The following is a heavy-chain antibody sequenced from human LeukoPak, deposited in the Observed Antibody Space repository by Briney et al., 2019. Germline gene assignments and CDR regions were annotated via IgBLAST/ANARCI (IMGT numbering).Heavy chain of an antibody. CDR1: GFTVSSNY. J-gene: IGHJ4*02. CDR3: ARRAGSYSHSYDY. Sequence: PGGSLRLSCAASGFTVSSNYMSWVRQAPGRGLEWVSFIYSGGSTYYADSVRGRFIISKDNSKNTLYLQMNSLRAEDTAVYYCARRAGSYSHSYDYWGQGTLVTVSS. CDR2: IYSGGST. V-gene: IGHV3-53*01. D-gene: IGHD2-15*01.